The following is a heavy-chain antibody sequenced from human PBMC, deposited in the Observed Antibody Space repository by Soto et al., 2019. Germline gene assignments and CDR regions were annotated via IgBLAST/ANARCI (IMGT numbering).Heavy chain of an antibody. D-gene: IGHD1-26*01. Sequence: EVQLVQSGAEVKKPGESLKISCKGSGYSFTSYWIDWVRQMPGKGLEWMGIIYPGDSDTRYSPSFQGQVTISADKSISTAYLQWSSLKASDTAMYYCARLSGNYYYHYGMDVWGQGTTVIVSS. J-gene: IGHJ6*02. CDR1: GYSFTSYW. CDR3: ARLSGNYYYHYGMDV. V-gene: IGHV5-51*01. CDR2: IYPGDSDT.